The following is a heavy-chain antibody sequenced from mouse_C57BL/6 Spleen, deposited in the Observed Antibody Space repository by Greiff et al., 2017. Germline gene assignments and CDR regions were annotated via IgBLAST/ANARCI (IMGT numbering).Heavy chain of an antibody. Sequence: VKLMESGAELVRPGASVTLSCKASGYTFTDYEMHWVKQTPVHGLEWIGAIDPETGGTAYNQKFKGKAILTADKSSSTAYMELRSLTSEDSAVYYCTREDYGSSLAWFAYWGQGTLVTVSA. CDR2: IDPETGGT. CDR1: GYTFTDYE. V-gene: IGHV1-15*01. D-gene: IGHD1-1*01. CDR3: TREDYGSSLAWFAY. J-gene: IGHJ3*01.